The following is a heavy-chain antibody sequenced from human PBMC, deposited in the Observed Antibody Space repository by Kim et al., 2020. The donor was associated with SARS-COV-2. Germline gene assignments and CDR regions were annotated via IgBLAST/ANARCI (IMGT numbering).Heavy chain of an antibody. Sequence: GGSLRLSCAASGFTFSSYGVHWVRQAPGKGLEWVAIIWYDGSNKYYTDSVKGRFTISRDNSKNTLYLQMNSLRVEDTAVYYCARDSSSHFSYYYYYGMDVWGQGTTVTVSS. CDR1: GFTFSSYG. V-gene: IGHV3-33*01. D-gene: IGHD6-6*01. J-gene: IGHJ6*02. CDR3: ARDSSSHFSYYYYYGMDV. CDR2: IWYDGSNK.